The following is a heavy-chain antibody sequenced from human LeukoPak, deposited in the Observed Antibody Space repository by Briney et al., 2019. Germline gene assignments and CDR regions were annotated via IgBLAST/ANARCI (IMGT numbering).Heavy chain of an antibody. CDR1: GASISTGGFY. Sequence: SETLSLTCTISGASISTGGFYWTWIRQPPGEGLEWIGYIYYTGSVDYNASLKSRLTISLDTSKNRFSLKLNSVTAADTAVYYCARGGGYGGIDRYFDLWGRGTLVTVSS. CDR2: IYYTGSV. CDR3: ARGGGYGGIDRYFDL. D-gene: IGHD4-23*01. J-gene: IGHJ2*01. V-gene: IGHV4-31*03.